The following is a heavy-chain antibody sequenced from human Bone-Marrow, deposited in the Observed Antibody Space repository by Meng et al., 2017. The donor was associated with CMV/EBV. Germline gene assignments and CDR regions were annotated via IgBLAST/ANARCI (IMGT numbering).Heavy chain of an antibody. CDR3: AKVGGYSSMSDY. CDR2: IWDDGINK. CDR1: GFSFNRYG. Sequence: GESLKISCAASGFSFNRYGMHWVRQSPDKGLEWVAFIWDDGINKYYADSVKGRFIISRDNSKNQLYLEMNRLRAEDTAVYYCAKVGGYSSMSDYWGQGTLVNISS. D-gene: IGHD6-13*01. J-gene: IGHJ4*02. V-gene: IGHV3-30*02.